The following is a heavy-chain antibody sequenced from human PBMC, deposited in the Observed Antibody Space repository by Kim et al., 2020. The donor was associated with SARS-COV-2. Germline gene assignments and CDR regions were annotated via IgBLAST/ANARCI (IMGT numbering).Heavy chain of an antibody. CDR3: ARGPIKLGAPWDY. Sequence: YSRPFQGQVTIPADKSISTAYLQWSSLKASDTAMYYCARGPIKLGAPWDYWGQGTLVTVSS. J-gene: IGHJ4*02. D-gene: IGHD7-27*01. V-gene: IGHV5-51*01.